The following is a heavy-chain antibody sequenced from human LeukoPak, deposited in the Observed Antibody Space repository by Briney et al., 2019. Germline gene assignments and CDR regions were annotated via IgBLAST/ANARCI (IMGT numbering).Heavy chain of an antibody. D-gene: IGHD2-2*01. J-gene: IGHJ6*03. Sequence: TSETLSLTCEVSGYSIRTGYCWGWIRQPPGKGLEYIGSMYHSGSTYYNPSLKSRVTISVDTSKNQFSLRLSSVTAADTAVYYCARGPFYQPHMDVWGKGTTVTASS. V-gene: IGHV4-38-2*01. CDR1: GYSIRTGYC. CDR2: MYHSGST. CDR3: ARGPFYQPHMDV.